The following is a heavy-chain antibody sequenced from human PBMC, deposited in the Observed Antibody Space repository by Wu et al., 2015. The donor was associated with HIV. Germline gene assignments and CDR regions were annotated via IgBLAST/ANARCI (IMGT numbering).Heavy chain of an antibody. V-gene: IGHV1-24*01. CDR3: ATKFRDVWSIGLQH. D-gene: IGHD3-16*01. Sequence: QVQVVQSGTEVKKPGASVKVSCKVSGYALSKLSIHWVRQARGKGLEWMGGFDPEDGKTIYAQRFQGRFTMNEDTSTDTAYMGLTNLRSEGTAVYYCATKFRDVWSIGLQHWGQGTLVTVS. J-gene: IGHJ1*01. CDR1: GYALSKLS. CDR2: FDPEDGKT.